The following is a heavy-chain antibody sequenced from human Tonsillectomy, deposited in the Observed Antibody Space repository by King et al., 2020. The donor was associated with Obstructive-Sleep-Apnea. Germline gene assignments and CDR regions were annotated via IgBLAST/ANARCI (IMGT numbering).Heavy chain of an antibody. CDR3: ARAARGGSGSFFFDY. CDR1: GGSISSGGYY. Sequence: VQLQESGPGLVKPSQTLSLTCTVSGGSISSGGYYWRWIRQHPGKGLEWIGYIYYSGSTYYNPSLKSRVTISVDTSKNQFSLKLSSVTAADTAVYYCARAARGGSGSFFFDYWGQGTLVTVSS. J-gene: IGHJ4*02. V-gene: IGHV4-31*03. CDR2: IYYSGST. D-gene: IGHD3-10*01.